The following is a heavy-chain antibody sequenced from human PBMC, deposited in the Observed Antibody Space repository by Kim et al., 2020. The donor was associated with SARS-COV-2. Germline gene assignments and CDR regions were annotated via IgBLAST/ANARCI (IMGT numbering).Heavy chain of an antibody. CDR3: ARADGDYPPFFDY. V-gene: IGHV1-46*01. J-gene: IGHJ4*02. Sequence: QKCKGRVTKTRETSTSTVYMERGSLRSEDTAVYYCARADGDYPPFFDYWGQGTLVTVSS. D-gene: IGHD4-17*01.